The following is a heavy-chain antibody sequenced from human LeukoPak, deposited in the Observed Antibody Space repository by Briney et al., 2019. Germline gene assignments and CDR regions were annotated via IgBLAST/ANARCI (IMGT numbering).Heavy chain of an antibody. V-gene: IGHV1-8*03. CDR2: MNCYSGST. D-gene: IGHD4-17*01. CDR3: ARSEVYGDYGGLDF. J-gene: IGHJ4*02. Sequence: ASVKVSCTASGYSFTNNDINWVRQAPGQGLEWMGWMNCYSGSTGYAKKFQGRVTFTRNTSISTSYMELSSLRSEDTAIFYCARSEVYGDYGGLDFWGQGTLVTVSS. CDR1: GYSFTNND.